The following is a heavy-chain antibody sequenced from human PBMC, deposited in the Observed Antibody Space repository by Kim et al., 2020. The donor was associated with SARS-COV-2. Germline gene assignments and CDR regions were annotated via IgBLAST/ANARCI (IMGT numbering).Heavy chain of an antibody. CDR2: IYPGDSDT. D-gene: IGHD3-10*01. V-gene: IGHV5-51*01. Sequence: GESLKISCKGSGYSFTSYWIGWVRQMPGKGLEWMGIIYPGDSDTRYSPSFQGQVTISADKSISTAYLQWSSLKASDTAMYYCARHSYGSGSYYTPSGWFDPWGQGTLVTVSS. CDR1: GYSFTSYW. CDR3: ARHSYGSGSYYTPSGWFDP. J-gene: IGHJ5*02.